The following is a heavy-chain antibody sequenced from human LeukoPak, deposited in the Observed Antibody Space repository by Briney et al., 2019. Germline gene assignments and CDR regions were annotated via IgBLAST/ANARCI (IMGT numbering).Heavy chain of an antibody. CDR2: IHYSGRT. CDR1: GGALNRYY. J-gene: IGHJ4*02. CDR3: ATLRGSATAVLDT. Sequence: PSETLSLTCSISGGALNRYYWSWIRHSPGKGLEWIAYIHYSGRTDYSPSLKSRVATSLDTSKTQVSLTMISVTAADTAVYYCATLRGSATAVLDTWGLGTRVTVSS. D-gene: IGHD2-21*02. V-gene: IGHV4-59*08.